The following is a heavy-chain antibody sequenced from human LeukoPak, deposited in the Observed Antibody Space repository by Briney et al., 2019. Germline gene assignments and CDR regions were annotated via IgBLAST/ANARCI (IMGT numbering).Heavy chain of an antibody. J-gene: IGHJ4*02. CDR1: GVSITSYY. D-gene: IGHD3-10*01. CDR3: ARLRITMVRARGFFDY. V-gene: IGHV4-59*08. CDR2: IYYSGST. Sequence: SETLSLTCTVSGVSITSYYWSWIRQPPGKGLEWIGNIYYSGSTNYNPSLKSRVTISVDTSKNQFSLKLSSVTAADTAVYYCARLRITMVRARGFFDYWGQGTLVTVSS.